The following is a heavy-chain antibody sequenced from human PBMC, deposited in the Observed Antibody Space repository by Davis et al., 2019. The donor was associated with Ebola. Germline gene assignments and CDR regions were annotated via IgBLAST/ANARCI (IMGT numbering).Heavy chain of an antibody. J-gene: IGHJ5*01. CDR2: VDWTAAFKT. D-gene: IGHD5-24*01. V-gene: IGHV3-43*01. Sequence: PGGSLRLSCEASGFPFARYTMHWVRQAPGKGLEWVGLVDWTAAFKTFYAHSVRGRFTISRDNRKRSVYLQMDSLRTEDTALYYCIKEHVDGWPNLDSWGQGTLVIVYS. CDR1: GFPFARYT. CDR3: IKEHVDGWPNLDS.